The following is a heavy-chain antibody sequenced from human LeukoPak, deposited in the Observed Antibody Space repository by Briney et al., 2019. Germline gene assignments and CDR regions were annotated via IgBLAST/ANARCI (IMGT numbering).Heavy chain of an antibody. CDR3: ARVWDDFWSGPRGFDY. Sequence: PSETLSLTCTVSGGSISSYYWSWIRQPPGEGLEWIGYIYYSGSTNYNPSLKSRVTISVDTSKNQFSLKLSSVTAADTAVYYCARVWDDFWSGPRGFDYWGQGTLVTVSS. V-gene: IGHV4-59*01. D-gene: IGHD3-3*01. J-gene: IGHJ4*02. CDR1: GGSISSYY. CDR2: IYYSGST.